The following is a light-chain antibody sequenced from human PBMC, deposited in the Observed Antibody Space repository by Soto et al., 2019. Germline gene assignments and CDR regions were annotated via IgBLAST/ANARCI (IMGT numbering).Light chain of an antibody. J-gene: IGKJ2*01. V-gene: IGKV1-33*01. CDR3: QQYDRVPYT. CDR2: DAS. CDR1: QDISNY. Sequence: DIQMTQSPSSLSASVGDRVTITCQASQDISNYLNWYQQKPGKAPKLLFYDASNLETGVPSRFSGSGSGTYFTCTISSLQPEDIEIYYCQQYDRVPYTFGQGTKLEIK.